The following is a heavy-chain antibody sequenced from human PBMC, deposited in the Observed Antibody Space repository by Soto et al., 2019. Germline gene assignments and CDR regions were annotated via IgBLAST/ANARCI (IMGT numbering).Heavy chain of an antibody. J-gene: IGHJ4*02. Sequence: PGESLKISCKGSGYSFTSYWIGWVRQMPGKGLEWMGIIYPGDSDTRYSPSFQGQVTISADKSISTAYLQWSSLKASDTAMYYCARPYYYDSSGYYLYYFDYWGQGTLVTVSS. CDR1: GYSFTSYW. V-gene: IGHV5-51*01. CDR2: IYPGDSDT. D-gene: IGHD3-22*01. CDR3: ARPYYYDSSGYYLYYFDY.